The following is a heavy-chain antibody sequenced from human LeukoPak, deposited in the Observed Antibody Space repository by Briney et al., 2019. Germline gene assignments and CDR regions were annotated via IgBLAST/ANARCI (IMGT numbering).Heavy chain of an antibody. V-gene: IGHV1-3*01. CDR1: GYTFSSYA. CDR2: VNAANGNT. D-gene: IGHD1-26*01. Sequence: ASVKVSCKASGYTFSSYAVQWVRQAPGQRLEWMGWVNAANGNTKYSQKFQGRLTITWDTSASTAYMELSSLSSEDTAVYYCARNKWGDTDFDYWGQGTLVTVSS. J-gene: IGHJ4*02. CDR3: ARNKWGDTDFDY.